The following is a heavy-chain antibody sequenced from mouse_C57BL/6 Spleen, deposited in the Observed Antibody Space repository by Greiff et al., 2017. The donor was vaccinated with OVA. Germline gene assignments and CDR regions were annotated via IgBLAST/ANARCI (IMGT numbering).Heavy chain of an antibody. CDR3: ARLGASSYYFDY. J-gene: IGHJ2*01. V-gene: IGHV1-52*01. CDR1: GYTFTSYW. Sequence: QVQLQQPGAELVRPGSSVKLSCKASGYTFTSYWMHWVKQRPIQGLEWIGNIDPSDSETHYNQKFKDKATLTVDNSSSTAYMQLSSLTSEDSAVYYCARLGASSYYFDYWGQGTTLTVSS. CDR2: IDPSDSET. D-gene: IGHD3-3*01.